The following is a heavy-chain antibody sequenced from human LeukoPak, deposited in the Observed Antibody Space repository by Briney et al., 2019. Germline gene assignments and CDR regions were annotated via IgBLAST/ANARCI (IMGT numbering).Heavy chain of an antibody. CDR1: GLPSNNFN. D-gene: IGHD2-15*01. CDR2: IRSGSNII. CDR3: ARDKYCSGGSCQVLGVN. V-gene: IGHV3-48*04. J-gene: IGHJ4*02. Sequence: GGPLGLSVETSGLPSNNFNMNGFGRAPGRGLGGVSYIRSGSNIIYYADSVKGRFTISRDNAKNSLFLQMNSLRADDTAVYYCARDKYCSGGSCQVLGVNWGQGTLVTVSS.